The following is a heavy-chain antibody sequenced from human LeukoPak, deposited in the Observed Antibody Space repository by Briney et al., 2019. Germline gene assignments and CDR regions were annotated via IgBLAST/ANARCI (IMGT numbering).Heavy chain of an antibody. CDR3: ATYYYDSSGYFFDY. Sequence: GGSLRLSCAASGFTFSSYSMNWIRQAPGKGLEWVSSISSSSSYIYYADSVKGRFTISRDNAKNSLYLQMNSLRAEDTAVYYCATYYYDSSGYFFDYWGQGTLLTVSS. CDR1: GFTFSSYS. D-gene: IGHD3-22*01. J-gene: IGHJ4*02. V-gene: IGHV3-21*01. CDR2: ISSSSSYI.